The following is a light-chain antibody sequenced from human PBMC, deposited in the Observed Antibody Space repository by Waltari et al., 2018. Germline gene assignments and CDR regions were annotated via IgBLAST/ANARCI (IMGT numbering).Light chain of an antibody. V-gene: IGKV4-1*01. Sequence: DIGITQSQDPLAESLGERATIHCKSTQTVLYSSNNRYSLAWFQQKPGPPPKLLIYCASTRESGVPDRFSGSGSGTDFTLTISSLQAEDVAVYYCQQFYSSPLTFGGGTKVEIK. CDR1: QTVLYSSNNRYS. J-gene: IGKJ4*01. CDR2: CAS. CDR3: QQFYSSPLT.